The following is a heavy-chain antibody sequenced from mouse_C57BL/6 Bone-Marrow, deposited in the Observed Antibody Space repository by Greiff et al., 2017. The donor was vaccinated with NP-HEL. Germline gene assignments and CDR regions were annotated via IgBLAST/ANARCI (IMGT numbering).Heavy chain of an antibody. CDR2: IYPRDGST. Sequence: QVQLKQSGPELVKPGASVKLSCKASGYTFTSYDINWVKQRPGQGLEWIGWIYPRDGSTKYNEKFKGKATLTVDTSSSTAYMELHSLTSEDSAVYFCARAITTVVAHWYFDVWGTGTTVTVSS. CDR1: GYTFTSYD. D-gene: IGHD1-1*01. J-gene: IGHJ1*03. V-gene: IGHV1-85*01. CDR3: ARAITTVVAHWYFDV.